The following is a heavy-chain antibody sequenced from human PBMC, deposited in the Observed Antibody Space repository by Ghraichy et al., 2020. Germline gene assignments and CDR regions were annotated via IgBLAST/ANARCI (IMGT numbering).Heavy chain of an antibody. D-gene: IGHD5-24*01. Sequence: ASVKVSCKASGYTFTSYGISWVRQAPGQGLEWMGWISAYNGNTNYAQKLQGRVTMTTDTSTSTAYMELRSLRSDDTAVYYCARVRPRDGYMFGLNDYWGQGTLVTVSS. CDR3: ARVRPRDGYMFGLNDY. CDR2: ISAYNGNT. J-gene: IGHJ4*02. CDR1: GYTFTSYG. V-gene: IGHV1-18*01.